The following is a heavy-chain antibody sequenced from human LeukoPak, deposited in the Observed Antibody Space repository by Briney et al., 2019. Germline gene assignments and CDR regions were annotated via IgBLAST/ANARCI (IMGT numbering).Heavy chain of an antibody. Sequence: PGGSLRLSCAASGFTFSSYWMSWVRQAPGKGLEWVANIKQDGSEKYYVDSVKGRFTISRDNAKNSLYLQMNSLRAEDTAVYYCARIDCSCTSCPNDYWGQGTLVTVSS. D-gene: IGHD2-2*01. J-gene: IGHJ4*02. CDR3: ARIDCSCTSCPNDY. CDR1: GFTFSSYW. CDR2: IKQDGSEK. V-gene: IGHV3-7*01.